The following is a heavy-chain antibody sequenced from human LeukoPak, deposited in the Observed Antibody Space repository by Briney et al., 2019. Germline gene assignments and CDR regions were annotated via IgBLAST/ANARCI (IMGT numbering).Heavy chain of an antibody. CDR1: GGTFSSYA. Sequence: ASVKVSCKAPGGTFSSYAISWVRQAPGQGLEWMGGIIPIFGTANYAQKFQGRVTITADESTSTAYMELSSLRSEDTAVYYCARDYYDSSGYYHWGQGTLVTVSS. J-gene: IGHJ5*02. D-gene: IGHD3-22*01. V-gene: IGHV1-69*01. CDR3: ARDYYDSSGYYH. CDR2: IIPIFGTA.